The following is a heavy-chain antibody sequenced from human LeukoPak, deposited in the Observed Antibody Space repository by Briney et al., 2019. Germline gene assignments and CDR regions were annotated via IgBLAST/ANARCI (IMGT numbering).Heavy chain of an antibody. Sequence: SETLSLTCTVSGGSISSYYWSWIRQPPGKGLEWIGYIYTSGSTNYNPSLKSRVTISVDTSKNQFSLKLSSVTAADTAVYYCARQRRGWARGFDYWGQGTLVTVSS. J-gene: IGHJ4*02. CDR3: ARQRRGWARGFDY. CDR2: IYTSGST. CDR1: GGSISSYY. V-gene: IGHV4-4*09. D-gene: IGHD6-19*01.